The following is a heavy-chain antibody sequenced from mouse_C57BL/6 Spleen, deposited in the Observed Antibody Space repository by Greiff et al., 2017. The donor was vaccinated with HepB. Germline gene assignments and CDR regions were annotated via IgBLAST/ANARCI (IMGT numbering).Heavy chain of an antibody. V-gene: IGHV1-80*01. Sequence: VQLQQSGAELVKPGASVKISCKASGYAFSSYWMNWVKQRPGKGLEWIGQIYPGDGDTNYNGKFKGKATLTADKSSSTAYMQLSSLTSEDSEVYFCAREVGPYDRVFDYWGQGTTLTVSS. CDR3: AREVGPYDRVFDY. CDR2: IYPGDGDT. CDR1: GYAFSSYW. J-gene: IGHJ2*01. D-gene: IGHD2-12*01.